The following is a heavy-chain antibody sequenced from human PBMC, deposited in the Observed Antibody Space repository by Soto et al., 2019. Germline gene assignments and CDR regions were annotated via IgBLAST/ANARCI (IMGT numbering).Heavy chain of an antibody. V-gene: IGHV1-3*01. J-gene: IGHJ5*02. D-gene: IGHD6-19*01. CDR3: ARGSLKILSGWYLCWFDP. CDR2: INAGNGNT. CDR1: GYTFTSYA. Sequence: GASVKVSCKASGYTFTSYAMHWVRQAPGQRLEWMGWINAGNGNTKYSQKFQGRVTITRDTSASTAYMELSSLRSEDTAVYYCARGSLKILSGWYLCWFDPWGQGTLVTVSS.